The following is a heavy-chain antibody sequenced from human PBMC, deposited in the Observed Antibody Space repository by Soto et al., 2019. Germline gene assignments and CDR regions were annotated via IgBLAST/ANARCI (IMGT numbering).Heavy chain of an antibody. CDR2: INWNGGST. CDR3: ASLNNWNDAGALDY. D-gene: IGHD1-1*01. J-gene: IGHJ4*02. CDR1: GFTFDDYG. V-gene: IGHV3-20*04. Sequence: GGSLRLSCAASGFTFDDYGMSWVRHAPGKGLEWVSGINWNGGSTGYGDSVKGRFTISRDNAKNSLYLQMNSLRAEDTALYYCASLNNWNDAGALDYWAQGALVTVSS.